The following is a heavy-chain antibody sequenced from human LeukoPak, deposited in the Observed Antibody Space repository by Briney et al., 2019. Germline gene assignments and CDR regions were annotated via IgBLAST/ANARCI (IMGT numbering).Heavy chain of an antibody. CDR3: AKDGHNGDYFSFGY. CDR2: ISSSSSYI. V-gene: IGHV3-21*01. Sequence: PGGSLRLSCAASGFTFSSYSMNWVRQAPGKGLEWVSSISSSSSYIYYADSVKGRFTISRDNSKNTLYLQMNSLRAEDTAVYYCAKDGHNGDYFSFGYWGQGTLVTVSS. CDR1: GFTFSSYS. J-gene: IGHJ4*02. D-gene: IGHD4-17*01.